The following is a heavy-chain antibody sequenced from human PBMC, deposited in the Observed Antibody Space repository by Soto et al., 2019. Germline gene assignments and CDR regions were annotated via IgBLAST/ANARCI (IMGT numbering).Heavy chain of an antibody. V-gene: IGHV1-69*12. CDR1: GGTFSSYA. Sequence: QVQLVQSGAEVKKPGSSVKLSCKASGGTFSSYAISWVRQAPGQGLEWMGGIIPIFGTANYAQKFQGRVTITADESTRTDYMELSSLRSEDTAVYYCARDGGIPAAISGRFQHWGQGTLVTVSS. D-gene: IGHD2-2*01. CDR2: IIPIFGTA. CDR3: ARDGGIPAAISGRFQH. J-gene: IGHJ1*01.